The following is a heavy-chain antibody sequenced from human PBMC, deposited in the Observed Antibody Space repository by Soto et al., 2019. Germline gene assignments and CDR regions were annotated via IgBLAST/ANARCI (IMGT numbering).Heavy chain of an antibody. D-gene: IGHD2-21*02. CDR2: INHSGST. CDR1: GGSFSGYY. V-gene: IGHV4-34*01. J-gene: IGHJ5*02. Sequence: SETLSLTCAVYGGSFSGYYWSWIRQPPGKGLEWIGEINHSGSTNYNPSLKSRVTISVDTSKNQFSLKLSSVTAADTAVYYCARDNGGNSVWFDPWGQGTLVTVSS. CDR3: ARDNGGNSVWFDP.